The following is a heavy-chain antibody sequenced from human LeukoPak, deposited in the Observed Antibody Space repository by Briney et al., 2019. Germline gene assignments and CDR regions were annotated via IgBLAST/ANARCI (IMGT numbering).Heavy chain of an antibody. V-gene: IGHV3-11*04. J-gene: IGHJ4*02. Sequence: GGSLRLSCAASGFTFSDYYMSWIRQAPGKGLEWVSYISSSGSTIYYADSVKGRFTISRDNAKNSLYLQMNSLRAEDTAVYYCARDGRTTVVTRANDYWGQGTLVTVSS. CDR2: ISSSGSTI. CDR1: GFTFSDYY. D-gene: IGHD4-23*01. CDR3: ARDGRTTVVTRANDY.